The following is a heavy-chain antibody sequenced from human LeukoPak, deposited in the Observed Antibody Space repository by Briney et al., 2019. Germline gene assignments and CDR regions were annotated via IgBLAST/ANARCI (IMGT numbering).Heavy chain of an antibody. CDR3: AAYCSSTSCYAEGTVP. J-gene: IGHJ5*02. D-gene: IGHD2-2*01. CDR2: MNPNSGNT. V-gene: IGHV1-8*03. Sequence: ASVRVSCKASGYTFPDYGISWVRQAPGQGLEWVGWMNPNSGNTGYAQKFQGRVTITRNTSISTAYMELSSLRSEDTAVYYCAAYCSSTSCYAEGTVPWGQGTLVTVSS. CDR1: GYTFPDYG.